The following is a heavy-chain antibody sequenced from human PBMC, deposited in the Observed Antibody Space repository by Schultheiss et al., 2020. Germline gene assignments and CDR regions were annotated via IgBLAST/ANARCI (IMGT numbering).Heavy chain of an antibody. CDR3: ARGASMTTVEY. CDR2: IWYDGSNK. CDR1: GFTFSSYG. D-gene: IGHD4-23*01. J-gene: IGHJ4*02. V-gene: IGHV3-33*01. Sequence: GGSLRLSCAASGFTFSSYGMHWVRQAPGKGLEWVAVIWYDGSNKYYADSVKGRFTISRDNSKNTLYLQMNSLRAEDTAVYYCARGASMTTVEYWGQGTLVTVSS.